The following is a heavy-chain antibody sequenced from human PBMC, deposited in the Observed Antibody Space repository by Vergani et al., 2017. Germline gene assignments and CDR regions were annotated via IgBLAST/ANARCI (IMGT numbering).Heavy chain of an antibody. J-gene: IGHJ6*02. CDR2: IYPGDSDT. D-gene: IGHD2-2*01. CDR3: AGPSRGWSSTSCYRYYGMDV. Sequence: EVQLVQSGAEVKKPGESLKISCKGSGYSLTSYWIGWVRQMPGKRLEWMGIIYPGDSDTRYSPSFQGQVTISADKSISTAYLQWSSLKASDTAMYYCAGPSRGWSSTSCYRYYGMDVWGQGTTVTVSS. V-gene: IGHV5-51*03. CDR1: GYSLTSYW.